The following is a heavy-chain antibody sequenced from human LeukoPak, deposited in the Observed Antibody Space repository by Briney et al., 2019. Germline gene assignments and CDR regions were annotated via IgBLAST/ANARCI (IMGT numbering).Heavy chain of an antibody. CDR2: IIPILGIA. V-gene: IGHV1-69*04. J-gene: IGHJ4*02. D-gene: IGHD3-22*01. Sequence: ALVKVSCKASGGTFSSYAISWVRQAPGQGLEWMGRIIPILGIANYAQKFQGRVTITADKSTSTAYMELSSLRSEGTAVYYCARDGRTYYYDSSGGLTIDYWGQGTLVTVSS. CDR3: ARDGRTYYYDSSGGLTIDY. CDR1: GGTFSSYA.